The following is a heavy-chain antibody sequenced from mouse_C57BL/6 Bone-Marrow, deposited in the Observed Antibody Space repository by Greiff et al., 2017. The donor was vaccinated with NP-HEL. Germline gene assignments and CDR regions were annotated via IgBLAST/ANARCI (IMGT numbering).Heavy chain of an antibody. CDR2: IYIGNGYT. D-gene: IGHD1-1*01. Sequence: VHVKQSGAELVRPGSSVKMSCKTSGYTFTSYGINWVKQRPGQGLEWIGYIYIGNGYTEYNEKFKGKATLTSDTSSSTAYMQLISLTSEDSAIYFCATTTVVATVRTYYLDYGGKGTTLTVSS. CDR1: GYTFTSYG. J-gene: IGHJ2*01. CDR3: ATTTVVATVRTYYLDY. V-gene: IGHV1-58*01.